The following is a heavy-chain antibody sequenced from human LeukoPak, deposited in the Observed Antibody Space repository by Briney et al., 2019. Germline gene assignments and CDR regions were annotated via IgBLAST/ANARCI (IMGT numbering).Heavy chain of an antibody. CDR2: INPNSGGT. Sequence: ASVKVSCKASGYTFTGYYMHWVRQAPGQGLEWMGWINPNSGGTNYAQKFQGRVTMTRDTSISTAYMELSRLRSDDTAVYYCARVDSSSSSWFDPWGQGTLVTVSS. D-gene: IGHD6-6*01. CDR1: GYTFTGYY. J-gene: IGHJ5*02. CDR3: ARVDSSSSSWFDP. V-gene: IGHV1-2*02.